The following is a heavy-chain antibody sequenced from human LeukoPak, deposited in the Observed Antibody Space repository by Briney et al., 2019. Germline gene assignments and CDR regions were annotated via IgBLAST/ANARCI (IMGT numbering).Heavy chain of an antibody. Sequence: GGSLRLSCAASGFTFSSYSMNWVRQAPGKGLEWVSSISSSSSYIYYADSVKGRFTISRDNSKSTLYLQMNTLRAEDTAVYYCAKDRSVAARTYYFEYWGQGTLVTVSS. CDR1: GFTFSSYS. D-gene: IGHD2-15*01. V-gene: IGHV3-21*04. CDR3: AKDRSVAARTYYFEY. CDR2: ISSSSSYI. J-gene: IGHJ4*02.